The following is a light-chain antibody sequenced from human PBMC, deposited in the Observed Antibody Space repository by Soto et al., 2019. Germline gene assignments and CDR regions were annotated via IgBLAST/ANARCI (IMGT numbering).Light chain of an antibody. Sequence: EIVLTQSPGTLSLSAGERATLSCRASQSVSRSYLAWYRQKPGQAPRLLIYAASSRATGTPDRFSGSGSGTDFTLTISRLEPDDFAVYYCQQYGSSFTFGPGTKVDIK. CDR3: QQYGSSFT. J-gene: IGKJ3*01. CDR1: QSVSRSY. CDR2: AAS. V-gene: IGKV3-20*01.